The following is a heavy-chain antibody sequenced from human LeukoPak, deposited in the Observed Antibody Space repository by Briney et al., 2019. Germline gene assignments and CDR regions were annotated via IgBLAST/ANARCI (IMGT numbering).Heavy chain of an antibody. CDR1: GGTFSSYA. J-gene: IGHJ6*02. Sequence: GASVKVSCKASGGTFSSYAISWVRQAPGQGLEWMGRIIPIFGIANYAQKFQGRVTITADKSTSTAYMELSSLRSEDTAVYYCARGATGYYYYGMDVWGQGTTVTVSS. CDR3: ARGATGYYYYGMDV. CDR2: IIPIFGIA. V-gene: IGHV1-69*04.